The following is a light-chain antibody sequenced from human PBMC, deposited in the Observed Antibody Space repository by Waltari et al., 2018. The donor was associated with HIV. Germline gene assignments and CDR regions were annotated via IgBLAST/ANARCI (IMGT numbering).Light chain of an antibody. CDR2: EVS. J-gene: IGLJ2*01. CDR3: SSYTSSSTLV. Sequence: QSALTQPASVSGSPGQSITIPCHGTRSDVGGYNYVSWYQQHPGKAPKLMIYEVSNRPSGVSNRFSGSKSGNTASLTISGLQAEDEADYYCSSYTSSSTLVFGGGTKLTVL. CDR1: RSDVGGYNY. V-gene: IGLV2-14*01.